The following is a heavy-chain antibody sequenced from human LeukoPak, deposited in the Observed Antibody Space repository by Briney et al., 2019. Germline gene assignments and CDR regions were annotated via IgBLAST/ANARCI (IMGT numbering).Heavy chain of an antibody. CDR3: ARGLYDSSRFFDY. CDR1: GGSFSGYY. J-gene: IGHJ4*02. CDR2: INHSGST. D-gene: IGHD3-22*01. V-gene: IGHV4-34*01. Sequence: SEALSLTCAVYGGSFSGYYWSWIRQPPGKGLEWIGEINHSGSTNYNPSLKSRVTISVDTSKNQFSLKLSSVTAADTAVYYCARGLYDSSRFFDYWGQGTLVTVSS.